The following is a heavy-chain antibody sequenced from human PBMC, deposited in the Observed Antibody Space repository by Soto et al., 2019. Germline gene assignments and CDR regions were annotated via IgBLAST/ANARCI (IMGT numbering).Heavy chain of an antibody. V-gene: IGHV1-69*12. Sequence: QVQLVQSGAEVKKPGSSVKVSCKASGDTFSSYAISWVRQAPGQGLEWMGGIIPIFGTANYAQKFQGRVTITADESTSTAYMELSSLRSEDTAVYYCARGVDSSGYYYFDYWGQGTLVTVSS. J-gene: IGHJ4*02. CDR1: GDTFSSYA. CDR2: IIPIFGTA. D-gene: IGHD3-22*01. CDR3: ARGVDSSGYYYFDY.